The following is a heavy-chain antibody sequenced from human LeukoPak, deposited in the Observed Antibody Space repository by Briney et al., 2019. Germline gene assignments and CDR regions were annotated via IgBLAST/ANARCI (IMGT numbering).Heavy chain of an antibody. J-gene: IGHJ5*02. CDR1: GGSISSSSYY. V-gene: IGHV4-39*01. CDR2: IYYSGST. Sequence: SETLSLTCTVSGGSISSSSYYWGWIRQPPGKGLEWIGIIYYSGSTYYNPSLKSRVTISVDTSKNQFSLKLSSVTAADMAVYYCARRPYYGPRWFDPWGQGNLVTVSS. CDR3: ARRPYYGPRWFDP. D-gene: IGHD3-10*01.